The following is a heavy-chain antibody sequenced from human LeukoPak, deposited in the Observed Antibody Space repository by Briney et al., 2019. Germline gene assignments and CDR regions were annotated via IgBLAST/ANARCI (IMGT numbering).Heavy chain of an antibody. D-gene: IGHD2-21*01. CDR3: VRDQEALCEGACYCAIDI. Sequence: GGSLRLSCEGSGSTFSRYSMNWVRQTPGKGLEWVSYISGSSANIHYADSVKGRFTSSRDNAKNSLFLEMNNRRAEDAGVYYCVRDQEALCEGACYCAIDIWGQGTLVTVAS. CDR2: ISGSSANI. CDR1: GSTFSRYS. V-gene: IGHV3-48*01. J-gene: IGHJ3*02.